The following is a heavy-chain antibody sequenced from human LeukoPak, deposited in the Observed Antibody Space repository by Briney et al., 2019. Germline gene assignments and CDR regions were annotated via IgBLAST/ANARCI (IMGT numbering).Heavy chain of an antibody. D-gene: IGHD2-2*01. CDR2: IYYSGST. Sequence: SETLSLTCTVSGGSISSSSYYWGWIRQPPGKGLEWIGSIYYSGSTYYNPSLKSRVTISVDTSKNQFSLKLSSVTAADTAVYYCAKGWDYCSSTSCYPYYFDYWGQGTLVTVSS. CDR1: GGSISSSSYY. V-gene: IGHV4-39*07. J-gene: IGHJ4*02. CDR3: AKGWDYCSSTSCYPYYFDY.